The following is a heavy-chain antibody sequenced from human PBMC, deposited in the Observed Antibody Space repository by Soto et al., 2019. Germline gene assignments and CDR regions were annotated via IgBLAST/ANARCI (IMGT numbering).Heavy chain of an antibody. J-gene: IGHJ4*02. D-gene: IGHD6-19*01. CDR1: GVSLSNSY. CDR3: AKGGGSYTTGWYNDY. V-gene: IGHV4-4*08. Sequence: QVQLQESGPGLVKPSETMSLTCTVSGVSLSNSYCSWARQPPGKGLEWIVHIWSSGSTNYNPSLRSRVPLSVDASKNQVSLQLSSVAATDTAVYYCAKGGGSYTTGWYNDYWGQGTLVTVSS. CDR2: IWSSGST.